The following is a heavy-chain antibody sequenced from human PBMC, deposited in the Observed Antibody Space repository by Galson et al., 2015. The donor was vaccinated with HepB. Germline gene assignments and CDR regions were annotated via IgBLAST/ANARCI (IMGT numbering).Heavy chain of an antibody. CDR2: ISGNDGST. CDR1: GFTFNNYA. CDR3: AKGPNWAVVVTAMSGNFFDY. Sequence: SLRLSCAVSGFTFNNYAMSWVRQAPGKGLEWVSGISGNDGSTYYADSVKGRFTISRDNSKNTLYLQMNSLRAEDTAVYYCAKGPNWAVVVTAMSGNFFDYWGQRTLVTVSS. V-gene: IGHV3-23*01. J-gene: IGHJ4*02. D-gene: IGHD2-21*02.